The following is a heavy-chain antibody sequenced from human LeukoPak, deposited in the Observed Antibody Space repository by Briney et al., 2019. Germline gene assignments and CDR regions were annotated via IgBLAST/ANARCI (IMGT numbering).Heavy chain of an antibody. V-gene: IGHV4-31*03. CDR3: ARGTSYYYDSSGYPYNWFDP. CDR1: GGSISSGGYY. J-gene: IGHJ5*02. Sequence: SETLSLTCTVSGGSISSGGYYWSWIRQHPGKGLEWIGYIYYSGSTYYNPSLKSRVTISVDTSKNQFSLKLSSVTAADTAVYYCARGTSYYYDSSGYPYNWFDPWGQGTPVTVSS. CDR2: IYYSGST. D-gene: IGHD3-22*01.